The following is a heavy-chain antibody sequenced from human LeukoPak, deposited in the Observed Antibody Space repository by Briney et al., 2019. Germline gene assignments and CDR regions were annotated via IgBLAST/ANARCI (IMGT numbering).Heavy chain of an antibody. Sequence: GGSLRLSCAASGFGFSTYWMSWVRQAPGKRPEWMANIKQDGSEKYYVDSVKGRFTISRDNAKNSLFLQMNSLRAEDTAMYYCVRGKGYYEIRGQGTLVTVSS. CDR1: GFGFSTYW. J-gene: IGHJ4*02. CDR2: IKQDGSEK. CDR3: VRGKGYYEI. V-gene: IGHV3-7*01. D-gene: IGHD3-22*01.